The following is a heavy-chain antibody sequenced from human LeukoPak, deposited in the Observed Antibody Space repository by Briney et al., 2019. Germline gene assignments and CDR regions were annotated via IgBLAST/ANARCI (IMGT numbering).Heavy chain of an antibody. J-gene: IGHJ4*02. CDR1: GFTFSSYA. D-gene: IGHD1-14*01. Sequence: GRSLRLSCAASGFTFSSYAMHWVRQAPGKGLEWVAVISYDGSNKYYADSVKGRFTISRDNSKNTLYLQMNSLRAEDTAVYYCARPPGGGTEITYDYWGQGTLVTVSS. V-gene: IGHV3-30-3*01. CDR2: ISYDGSNK. CDR3: ARPPGGGTEITYDY.